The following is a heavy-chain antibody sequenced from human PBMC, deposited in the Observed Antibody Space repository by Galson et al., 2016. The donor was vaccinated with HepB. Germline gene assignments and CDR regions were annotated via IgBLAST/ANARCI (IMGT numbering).Heavy chain of an antibody. CDR2: ISYDGSHK. CDR3: AKGDLSGDSIDY. CDR1: GFTFSNCG. V-gene: IGHV3-30*18. J-gene: IGHJ4*02. D-gene: IGHD2-21*02. Sequence: SLRLSCAASGFTFSNCGMHWVRQAPGKGLEWVAVISYDGSHKFYTDSVRGRFPISRDNSKNPLYLQMNSLRAEDTAVYYCAKGDLSGDSIDYWGQGTLVTVSS.